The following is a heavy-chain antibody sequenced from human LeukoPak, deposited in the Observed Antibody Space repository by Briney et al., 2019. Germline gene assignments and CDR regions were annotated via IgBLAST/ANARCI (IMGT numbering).Heavy chain of an antibody. Sequence: GGSLRLSCAASGVTFSSYSMSWVRQAPGKGLEWVSDIIGSGGSTYYADSVKGRFTISRDNSKNTLFLQMNSLRAEDTAVYYCAKNLYCGGGSCYPSALGMDVWGQGTTVTVSS. D-gene: IGHD2-15*01. CDR3: AKNLYCGGGSCYPSALGMDV. CDR1: GVTFSSYS. J-gene: IGHJ6*02. CDR2: IIGSGGST. V-gene: IGHV3-23*01.